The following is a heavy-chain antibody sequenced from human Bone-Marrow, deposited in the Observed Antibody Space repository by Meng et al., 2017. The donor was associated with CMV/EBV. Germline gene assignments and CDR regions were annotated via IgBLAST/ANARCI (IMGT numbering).Heavy chain of an antibody. Sequence: ASLMISCAASGFNASSCDRSWVRQAPGEGLGWGSVIYSGGSTYYADTVKGRFTISRDNSKNTLYMQMNSLRAADSAVDYCARGLRGYSYGSGFDYWGLGTLVTVSS. CDR3: ARGLRGYSYGSGFDY. CDR1: GFNASSCD. V-gene: IGHV3-53*01. D-gene: IGHD5-18*01. J-gene: IGHJ4*02. CDR2: IYSGGST.